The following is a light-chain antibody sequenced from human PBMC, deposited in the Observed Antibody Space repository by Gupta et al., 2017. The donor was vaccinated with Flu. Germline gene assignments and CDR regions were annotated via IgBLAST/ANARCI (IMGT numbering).Light chain of an antibody. CDR2: GAS. Sequence: VLTQSPGTLSLSPGERATLSCRASQSVSSSYLAWYQLKPGRAPRLLIHGASSRATGIPDRFSGSGSGTDFTLIISTLEPEDFAVYYCQHYGSSPGTFGQGTKVEIK. J-gene: IGKJ1*01. CDR3: QHYGSSPGT. V-gene: IGKV3-20*01. CDR1: QSVSSSY.